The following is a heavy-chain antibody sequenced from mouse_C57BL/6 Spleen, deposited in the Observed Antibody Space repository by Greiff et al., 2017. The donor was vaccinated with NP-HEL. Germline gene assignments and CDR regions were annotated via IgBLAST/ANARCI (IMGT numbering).Heavy chain of an antibody. V-gene: IGHV1-15*01. CDR3: TRERDYGDY. CDR2: IDPETGGT. CDR1: GYTFTDYE. J-gene: IGHJ2*01. Sequence: VQLKESGAELVRPGASVTLSCKASGYTFTDYEMHWVKQTPVHGLEWIGAIDPETGGTAYNQKFKGKAILTADKSSSTAYMELRSLTSEDSAVYYCTRERDYGDYWGQGTTLTVSS.